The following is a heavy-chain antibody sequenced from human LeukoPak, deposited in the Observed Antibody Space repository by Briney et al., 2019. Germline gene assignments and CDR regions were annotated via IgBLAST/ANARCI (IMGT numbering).Heavy chain of an antibody. D-gene: IGHD3-3*01. Sequence: GASVKVSCKASGHTFTKYYIRWVRQAPGQGLEWMGMINPSDGATTYAQRFQGRVTLTTDTSTSTAYMELRSLRADDTAVYYCARDRSTPFSMDLEWLLYPAGGFDPWGQGTLVTVSS. J-gene: IGHJ5*02. V-gene: IGHV1-46*01. CDR3: ARDRSTPFSMDLEWLLYPAGGFDP. CDR1: GHTFTKYY. CDR2: INPSDGAT.